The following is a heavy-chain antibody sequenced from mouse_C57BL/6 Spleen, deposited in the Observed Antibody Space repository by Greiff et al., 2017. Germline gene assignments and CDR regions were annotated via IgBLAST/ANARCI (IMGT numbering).Heavy chain of an antibody. CDR2: INPNNGGT. V-gene: IGHV1-26*01. D-gene: IGHD3-2*02. CDR3: ARGRTAQATFLYYYAMDY. CDR1: GYTFTDYY. Sequence: VQLQQSGPELVKPGASVKISCKASGYTFTDYYMNWVKQSHGKSLEWIGDINPNNGGTSYNQKFKGKATLTVDKSSSTAYMELRSLTSEDSAVYYCARGRTAQATFLYYYAMDYWGQGTSVTVSS. J-gene: IGHJ4*01.